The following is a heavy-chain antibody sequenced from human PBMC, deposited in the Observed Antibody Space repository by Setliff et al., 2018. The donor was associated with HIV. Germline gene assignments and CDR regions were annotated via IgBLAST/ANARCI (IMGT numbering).Heavy chain of an antibody. V-gene: IGHV1-69*10. CDR2: IIPILGIA. CDR1: GGTFSSYA. J-gene: IGHJ3*02. D-gene: IGHD3-22*01. Sequence: ASVKVSCKASGGTFSSYAISWVRQAPGQGLEWMGGIIPILGIANYAQKFQGRVTITADESTSTAYMELSSLRSEDTAVYYCARGLYYYDSSGYYEDAFDIWGQGTMVTVSS. CDR3: ARGLYYYDSSGYYEDAFDI.